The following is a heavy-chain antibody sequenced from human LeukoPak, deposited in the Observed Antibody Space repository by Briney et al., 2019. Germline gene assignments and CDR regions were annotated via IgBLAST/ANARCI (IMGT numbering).Heavy chain of an antibody. CDR1: GGSFSGYY. Sequence: PSETLSLTCAVYGGSFSGYYWSWIRQPPGKGLEWIGEINHSGSTNYNPSLKSRVTISVDTSKNQFSLKLSSVTAADTAVYYCARSGNSYGLYFDYWGQGTLVTVSA. CDR2: INHSGST. J-gene: IGHJ4*02. V-gene: IGHV4-34*01. D-gene: IGHD5-18*01. CDR3: ARSGNSYGLYFDY.